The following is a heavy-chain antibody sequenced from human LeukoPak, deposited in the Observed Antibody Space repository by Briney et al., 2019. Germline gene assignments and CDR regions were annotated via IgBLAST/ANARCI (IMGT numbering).Heavy chain of an antibody. Sequence: ASVKVSCKASGYTFTSYDINWVRQAPGQGLEWMGWISAYNGNTNYAQKLQGRVTMTTDTSTSTAYMELRSLRSDDTAVYYCARDQTGYLDWFDPWGQGTLVTVSS. CDR1: GYTFTSYD. D-gene: IGHD3-9*01. CDR3: ARDQTGYLDWFDP. CDR2: ISAYNGNT. J-gene: IGHJ5*02. V-gene: IGHV1-18*01.